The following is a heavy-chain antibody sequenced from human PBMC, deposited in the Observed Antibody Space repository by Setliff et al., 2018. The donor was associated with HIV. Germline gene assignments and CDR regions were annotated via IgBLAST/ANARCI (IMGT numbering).Heavy chain of an antibody. CDR1: GGSTSNNY. CDR3: ARNGPTKIPYDF. V-gene: IGHV4-59*12. CDR2: IYNSGAT. D-gene: IGHD2-8*01. Sequence: SETLSLTCNVSGGSTSNNYWSWIRQTPGKGLEWIGHIYNSGATNYNPSLKSRVTISLATSKNQFSLNLRSVTATDTAVYYCARNGPTKIPYDFWGRGTLVTVSS. J-gene: IGHJ2*01.